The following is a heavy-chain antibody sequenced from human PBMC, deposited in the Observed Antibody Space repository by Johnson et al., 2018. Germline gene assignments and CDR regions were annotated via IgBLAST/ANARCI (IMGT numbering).Heavy chain of an antibody. D-gene: IGHD5-24*01. CDR2: ISWNSGSI. J-gene: IGHJ6*02. Sequence: VQLVQSGGGVVQPGRSLRLSCAASGFTFSSYAMHWVRQAPGKGLEWVSGISWNSGSIGYADSVKGRFTISRDNAKNTLYLQMNSLRAEDKAVYYCARDVDGYKPYYYSGMDVGGQGTTVTVSS. CDR3: ARDVDGYKPYYYSGMDV. CDR1: GFTFSSYA. V-gene: IGHV3-9*01.